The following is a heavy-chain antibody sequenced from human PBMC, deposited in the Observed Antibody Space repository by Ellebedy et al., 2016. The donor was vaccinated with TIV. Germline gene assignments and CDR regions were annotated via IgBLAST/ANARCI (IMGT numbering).Heavy chain of an antibody. D-gene: IGHD2-2*01. J-gene: IGHJ6*02. V-gene: IGHV3-23*01. CDR3: AKDQGDLIVVVPAGYYYYGMDV. CDR1: GFTFSSYA. CDR2: ISGSGGST. Sequence: GGSLRLXXAASGFTFSSYAMSWVRQAPGKGLEWVSAISGSGGSTYYADSVKGRFTISRDNSKNTLYLQMNSLRAEDTAVYYCAKDQGDLIVVVPAGYYYYGMDVWGQGTTVTVSS.